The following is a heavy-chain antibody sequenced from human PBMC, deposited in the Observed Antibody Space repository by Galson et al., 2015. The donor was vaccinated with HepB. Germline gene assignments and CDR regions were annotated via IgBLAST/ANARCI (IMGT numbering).Heavy chain of an antibody. V-gene: IGHV1-69*10. J-gene: IGHJ3*02. D-gene: IGHD1-7*01. CDR1: GGTFSSYA. Sequence: SVKVSCKASGGTFSSYAISWVRQAPGQGLEWMGGIIPILGIANYAQKFQGRVTITADKSTSTAYMDLSSLRSEDTAVYYCASMLGTTAAFDIWGQGTMVTVSS. CDR3: ASMLGTTAAFDI. CDR2: IIPILGIA.